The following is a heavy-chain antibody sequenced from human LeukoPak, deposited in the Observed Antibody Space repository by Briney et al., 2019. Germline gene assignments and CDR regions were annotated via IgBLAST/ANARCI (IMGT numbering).Heavy chain of an antibody. CDR3: ARTVDTAMAAFDY. D-gene: IGHD5-18*01. CDR1: GYSFTSYW. J-gene: IGHJ4*02. Sequence: GESLKISCKGSGYSFTSYWIGWVRQMPGKGLEWLGIIYPGDSDTRYSPSFQGQVTISADKSISTAYLQWSSLKASDTAMYYCARTVDTAMAAFDYWGQGTLVTVSS. V-gene: IGHV5-51*01. CDR2: IYPGDSDT.